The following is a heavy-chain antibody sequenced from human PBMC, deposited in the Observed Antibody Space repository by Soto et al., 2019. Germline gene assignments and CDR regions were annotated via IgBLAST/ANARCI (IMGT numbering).Heavy chain of an antibody. J-gene: IGHJ4*02. CDR1: GFTFSSHA. Sequence: PGGSLRLSCTAAGFTFSSHAMTRVHQAPGKGLEWVSGLSDSGDSIYYADSVKGRFTIYRDNSMNTLYLQMNTLRVEDTAVYYCAKVSSSWYAGFFDLWGQGTLVTVSS. CDR2: LSDSGDSI. V-gene: IGHV3-23*01. CDR3: AKVSSSWYAGFFDL. D-gene: IGHD6-13*01.